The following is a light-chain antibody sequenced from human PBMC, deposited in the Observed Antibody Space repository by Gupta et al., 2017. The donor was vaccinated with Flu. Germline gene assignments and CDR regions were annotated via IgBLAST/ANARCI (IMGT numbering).Light chain of an antibody. V-gene: IGKV3-11*01. CDR3: QQRTNWPPNT. J-gene: IGKJ5*01. CDR1: QRVCFY. CDR2: YAS. Sequence: RPTLSFRANQRVCFYLSWYQQKPGHAPMLLIYYASNRATGIPASFSGSGSGTDFTLTISILEPEDVSVYYCQQRTNWPPNTFGQGTRLEIK.